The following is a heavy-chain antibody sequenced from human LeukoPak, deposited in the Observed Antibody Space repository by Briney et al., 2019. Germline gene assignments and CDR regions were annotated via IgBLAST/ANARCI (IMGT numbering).Heavy chain of an antibody. CDR2: IRYNGNNQ. V-gene: IGHV3-30*02. Sequence: PGGSLRLSCAASGFTFNNYGMHWVRQAPGKGLEWVAFIRYNGNNQYYADSVKGRFTISRDNSKNTLYLQMNSLKGDDTAVYYCARGDRYYYYYMDVWGKGTTVTVSS. CDR3: ARGDRYYYYYMDV. CDR1: GFTFNNYG. J-gene: IGHJ6*03.